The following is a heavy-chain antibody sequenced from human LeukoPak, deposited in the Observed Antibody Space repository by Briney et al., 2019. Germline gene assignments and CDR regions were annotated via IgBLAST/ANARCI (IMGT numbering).Heavy chain of an antibody. CDR2: INPNSGGT. J-gene: IGHJ4*02. V-gene: IGHV1-2*02. CDR3: ARATIADSSTYYIDY. D-gene: IGHD3-22*01. Sequence: ASVKVSCKASGYTFSDYYMHWVRQAPGRGLEWMGWINPNSGGTNYAQKFQGRVTMTRDMSISTAYMELSRLTSDDTAVYYCARATIADSSTYYIDYWGLGTLVTVSS. CDR1: GYTFSDYY.